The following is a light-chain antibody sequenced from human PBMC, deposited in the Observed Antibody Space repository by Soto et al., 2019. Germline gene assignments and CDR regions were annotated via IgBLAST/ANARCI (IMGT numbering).Light chain of an antibody. CDR2: DVS. V-gene: IGLV2-11*01. J-gene: IGLJ1*01. CDR1: SSDVGGYNY. Sequence: QSVLTQPRSVSGSPGQSVTISCTGTSSDVGGYNYVSWYQQHPGKAPKLMIYDVSKRPSGVPDRFSGSKSGNTASLTISGLQAEDEADYYCSSYRSSSTLDYVFGTGTKVTVL. CDR3: SSYRSSSTLDYV.